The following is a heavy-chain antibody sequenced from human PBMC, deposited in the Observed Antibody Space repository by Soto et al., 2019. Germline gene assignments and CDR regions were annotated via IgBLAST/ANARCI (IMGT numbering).Heavy chain of an antibody. J-gene: IGHJ4*02. CDR3: ARFAVTTFNFVDY. D-gene: IGHD4-17*01. CDR2: INHSGST. Sequence: SETLSLTCAVYGGSFSGYYWSWIRQPPGKGLEWIGEINHSGSTNYNPSLKSRVTISVDTSKNQFSLKLSSVTAADTAVYYCARFAVTTFNFVDYWGQGTLVTVSS. CDR1: GGSFSGYY. V-gene: IGHV4-34*01.